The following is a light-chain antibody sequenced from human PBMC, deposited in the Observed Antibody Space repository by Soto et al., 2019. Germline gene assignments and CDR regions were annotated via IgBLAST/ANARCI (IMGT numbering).Light chain of an antibody. J-gene: IGKJ4*01. CDR3: QQYFTSPLT. V-gene: IGKV3-20*01. CDR2: GVS. CDR1: QSVSSNY. Sequence: EVVLTQSPGTLSLSPGERVTLSCRASQSVSSNYLAWYQQKPGQAPRLLIYGVSTRATGIPDRFSGSGSGTGFSLTISRLEPEDFAMYYCQQYFTSPLTFGGGTKVEIK.